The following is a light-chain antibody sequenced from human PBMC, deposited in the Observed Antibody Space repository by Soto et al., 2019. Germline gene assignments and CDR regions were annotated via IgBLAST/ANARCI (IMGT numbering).Light chain of an antibody. CDR1: QSVTSN. CDR2: GAS. J-gene: IGKJ1*01. V-gene: IGKV3-15*01. CDR3: QQYNNWPPWT. Sequence: EIVMTQSPATLSVSPGERATLSCRASQSVTSNLAWYQQKPGQAPRLLIYGASTRATAIPARFSGSGSGTEFTLTINSLQYEDFAVYYCQQYNNWPPWTFGQGTKVEIK.